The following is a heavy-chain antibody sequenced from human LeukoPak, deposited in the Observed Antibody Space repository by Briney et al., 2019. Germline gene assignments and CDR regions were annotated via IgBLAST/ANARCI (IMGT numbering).Heavy chain of an antibody. Sequence: PGGSLRLSCAASGFSFANSDISWIRQAPGKGPEWVSAISGSGDRTDYADSVRGRFTISRDNSKSTLYLQMNSLRVEDTAIYYCAIREPIGYWGQGSLVTVSS. D-gene: IGHD6-13*01. CDR3: AIREPIGY. J-gene: IGHJ4*02. CDR2: ISGSGDRT. CDR1: GFSFANSD. V-gene: IGHV3-23*01.